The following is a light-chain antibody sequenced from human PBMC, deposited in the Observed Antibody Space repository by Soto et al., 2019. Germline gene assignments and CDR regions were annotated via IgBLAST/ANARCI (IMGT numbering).Light chain of an antibody. CDR1: QSVSSSY. CDR3: QQYGSSPYT. Sequence: EIVLTQSPGTLSLSPGERATLSCRASQSVSSSYLAWYQHKPGQAPRLLIYGASSRATGIPDRFSGSGSGQDFTLTISRLEAEDVAVYYCQQYGSSPYTFGQGTKLEIK. V-gene: IGKV3-20*01. J-gene: IGKJ2*01. CDR2: GAS.